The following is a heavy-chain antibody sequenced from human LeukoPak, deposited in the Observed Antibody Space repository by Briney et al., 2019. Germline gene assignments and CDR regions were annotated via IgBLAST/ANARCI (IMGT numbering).Heavy chain of an antibody. V-gene: IGHV1-69*02. Sequence: SVKVSCTASGGTFSIYTISWVRQAPGQGLEWMGRIIPILGVPNYAQKFQGRVTITADKSTSTAYMELSSLRSEDTAVYYCARGLTGYYDFWSGYYLDYWGQGTLVTVSS. J-gene: IGHJ4*02. CDR3: ARGLTGYYDFWSGYYLDY. CDR2: IIPILGVP. CDR1: GGTFSIYT. D-gene: IGHD3-3*01.